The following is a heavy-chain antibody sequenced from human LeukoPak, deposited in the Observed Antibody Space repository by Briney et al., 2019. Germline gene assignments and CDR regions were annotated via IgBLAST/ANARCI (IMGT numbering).Heavy chain of an antibody. CDR2: INPNRGGT. CDR1: GYTFTGYY. D-gene: IGHD5-18*01. Sequence: ASVKVSCKASGYTFTGYYMNWVRQAPGQGLEWMGWINPNRGGTNYAQKFQGRVTMTRDTSISTAYMELSRLRSDDTAVYCCARGGYSYGYDYWGQGTLVTVSS. CDR3: ARGGYSYGYDY. J-gene: IGHJ4*02. V-gene: IGHV1-2*02.